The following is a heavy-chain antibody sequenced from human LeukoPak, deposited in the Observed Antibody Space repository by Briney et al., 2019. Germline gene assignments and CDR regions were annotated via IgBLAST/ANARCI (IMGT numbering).Heavy chain of an antibody. D-gene: IGHD2-8*01. V-gene: IGHV3-21*01. CDR2: LSSGSSVL. J-gene: IGHJ3*01. Sequence: GGSLRLSCAASGFTFKYYSMNWVRQAPGKGLEWVSFLSSGSSVLNYADSVRGRFAISRDDAKSSLYLQMNSLRDEDTAVYYCARNNGLPEDAFDFWGQGTMVTVSS. CDR3: ARNNGLPEDAFDF. CDR1: GFTFKYYS.